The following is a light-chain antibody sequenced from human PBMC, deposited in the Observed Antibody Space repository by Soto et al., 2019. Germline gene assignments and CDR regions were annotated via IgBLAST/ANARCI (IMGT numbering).Light chain of an antibody. CDR2: WAS. J-gene: IGKJ1*01. V-gene: IGKV4-1*01. CDR3: QQYYSSPQT. CDR1: QSVLYSSNNKSY. Sequence: DTVMTQSPDSLAVSLDERATINCKSSQSVLYSSNNKSYLAWYQQKPGQPPKLLIYWASTRESGVPDRFSGSGSGTDFTLTISSLQAEDVAVYYCQQYYSSPQTFGQGTKVDI.